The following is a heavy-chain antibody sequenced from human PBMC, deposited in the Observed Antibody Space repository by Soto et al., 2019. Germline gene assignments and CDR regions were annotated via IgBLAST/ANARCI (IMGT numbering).Heavy chain of an antibody. V-gene: IGHV3-23*01. CDR3: AKGYYGSGIYDY. CDR2: ISGSGGST. D-gene: IGHD3-10*01. Sequence: EVQLLESGGGLVQPGGSLRLSCAASGFTFSIYAMSWVRQAPGKGLEWVSAISGSGGSTYYADSVKGRFTISRDNSKNTLYLQMNSLRAEDTAVYYCAKGYYGSGIYDYWGQGTLVTVSS. J-gene: IGHJ4*02. CDR1: GFTFSIYA.